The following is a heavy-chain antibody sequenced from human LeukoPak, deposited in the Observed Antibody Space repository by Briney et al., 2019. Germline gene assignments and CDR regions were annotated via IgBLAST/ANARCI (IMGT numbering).Heavy chain of an antibody. J-gene: IGHJ4*02. CDR1: GLTLNFYW. D-gene: IGHD1-26*01. V-gene: IGHV3-74*01. CDR2: IKSDGSIT. CDR3: ARDLSYSGIDY. Sequence: GGPLTLSCTPSGLTLNFYWVHWVPHARGRGGVWVLRIKSDGSITEYADSVKGRFTISRDNAKNTLYLQMNSLRAEDTAVYYCARDLSYSGIDYWGQGTLVTVSS.